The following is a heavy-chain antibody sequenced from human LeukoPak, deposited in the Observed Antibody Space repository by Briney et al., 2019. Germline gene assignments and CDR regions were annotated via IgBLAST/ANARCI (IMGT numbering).Heavy chain of an antibody. CDR3: ARRRWEGFGGSFDI. CDR2: INHSGST. CDR1: GGSFSGYY. D-gene: IGHD3-10*01. J-gene: IGHJ3*02. Sequence: PSETLSLTCGLSGGSFSGYYWSWIRQSPEKGLEWIGEINHSGSTNYNPSLKSRLIVSMDASQNHFSMNLRSVTAADRAIYFCARRRWEGFGGSFDIWGQGTTVTVSS. V-gene: IGHV4-34*01.